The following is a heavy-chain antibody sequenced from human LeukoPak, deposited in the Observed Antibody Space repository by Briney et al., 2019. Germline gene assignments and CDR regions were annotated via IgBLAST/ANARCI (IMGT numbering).Heavy chain of an antibody. Sequence: ASVKVSFKASGYSFTGYYMHWVRQAPGQGLEWMGWINPNSGGTNYAQKFQGRVTMTRDTSISTVYMELSRLRSDDTAVYYCARDLTGDSSGYRDYWGQGTLVTVSS. CDR3: ARDLTGDSSGYRDY. J-gene: IGHJ4*02. V-gene: IGHV1-2*02. CDR2: INPNSGGT. D-gene: IGHD3-22*01. CDR1: GYSFTGYY.